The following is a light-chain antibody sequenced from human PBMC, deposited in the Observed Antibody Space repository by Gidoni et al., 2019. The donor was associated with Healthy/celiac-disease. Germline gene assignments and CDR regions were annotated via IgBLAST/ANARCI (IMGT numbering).Light chain of an antibody. CDR2: KSS. CDR1: ASPKHY. CDR3: QSADSSGTYAV. Sequence: YEMPQPPSVSVYPGQTARITCSGDASPKHYAYWYQQKPGQAPVLVINKSSERPSGSPKRFSGSSSVTTDTLTISGGQAEDEADYYCQSADSSGTYAVFGGCTQLTVL. J-gene: IGLJ7*01. V-gene: IGLV3-25*03.